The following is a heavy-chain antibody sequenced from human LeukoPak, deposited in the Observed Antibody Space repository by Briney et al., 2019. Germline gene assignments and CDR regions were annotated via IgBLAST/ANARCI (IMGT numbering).Heavy chain of an antibody. CDR1: GFTFSYYG. CDR3: AKDITRYGGNAVDY. J-gene: IGHJ4*02. CDR2: ISYDGSDK. Sequence: GRSLRLSCAASGFTFSYYGIHWVRQAPGKGLEWVAVISYDGSDKYYADSVKGRFTIFRDNSKNTLYLQMNSLRAEDTAVYYCAKDITRYGGNAVDYWGQGTLVTVSS. D-gene: IGHD4-23*01. V-gene: IGHV3-30*18.